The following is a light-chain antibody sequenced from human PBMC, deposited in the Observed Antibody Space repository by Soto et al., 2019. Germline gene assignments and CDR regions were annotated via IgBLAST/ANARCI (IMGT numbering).Light chain of an antibody. J-gene: IGLJ2*01. V-gene: IGLV1-40*01. Sequence: QSVLTQPPSISGAPGLRVTISCTGSGTNIGAGYDVHWYQQLPGTAPKLLMYGDNKRPSGVPDRFSTSKSGTSASLVITGLQVEDEADYYCQSYDHSLSGSWIFGGGTKLTVL. CDR1: GTNIGAGYD. CDR3: QSYDHSLSGSWI. CDR2: GDN.